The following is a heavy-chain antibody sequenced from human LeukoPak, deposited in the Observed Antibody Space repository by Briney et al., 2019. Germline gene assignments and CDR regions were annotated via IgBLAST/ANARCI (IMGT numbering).Heavy chain of an antibody. CDR2: IIPIFGTA. Sequence: SVKVSCKASGGTFSSYAISWVRQAPGQGLEWMGGIIPIFGTANYAQKFKGRFTITTDESTSTAYMELISLRSEDTAVYYCARDLGYGDYGTIDFKLPFDYWGQGTLVTVSS. J-gene: IGHJ4*02. D-gene: IGHD4-17*01. CDR1: GGTFSSYA. V-gene: IGHV1-69*05. CDR3: ARDLGYGDYGTIDFKLPFDY.